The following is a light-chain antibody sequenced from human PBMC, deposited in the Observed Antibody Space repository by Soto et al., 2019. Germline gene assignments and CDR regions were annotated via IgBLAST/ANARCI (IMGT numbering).Light chain of an antibody. Sequence: QSVLTQPPSASGSPGQSVTISCTGTSSDIGGYNYVSWYQQHPGNGPKLMIYEVNKRPSGVPDRFSGSKSGNTASLTVAGLQAEDEADYYCSSYAGSNIYVFGTGTKLTVL. CDR2: EVN. CDR1: SSDIGGYNY. J-gene: IGLJ1*01. CDR3: SSYAGSNIYV. V-gene: IGLV2-8*01.